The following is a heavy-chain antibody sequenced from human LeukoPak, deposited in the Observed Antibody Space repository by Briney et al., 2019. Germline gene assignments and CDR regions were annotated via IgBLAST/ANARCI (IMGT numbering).Heavy chain of an antibody. CDR2: IIPILGIA. J-gene: IGHJ3*02. D-gene: IGHD6-19*01. Sequence: GASVKVSCKASGGTFSSYAISWVRQAPGQGLEWMGRIIPILGIANYAQKFQGRVTITADKSTSTAYMELSSLRSEDTAVYYCARLGGWLVLGAFDIWGQGTMVTVSS. V-gene: IGHV1-69*04. CDR1: GGTFSSYA. CDR3: ARLGGWLVLGAFDI.